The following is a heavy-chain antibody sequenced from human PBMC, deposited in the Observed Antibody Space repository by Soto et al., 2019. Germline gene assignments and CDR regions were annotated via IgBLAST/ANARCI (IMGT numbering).Heavy chain of an antibody. V-gene: IGHV3-21*01. CDR2: ISSSSSYK. CDR1: GGSISSGGSY. J-gene: IGHJ5*02. Sequence: PSETLSLTCTVSGGSISSGGSYWSWVRQGPGKGLEWVASISSSSSYKYYADSVKGRFTISRDIAKNSLYLQMNSLRAEVTAVYYCARDFLGYEFWFDPWGQGTLVTVSS. CDR3: ARDFLGYEFWFDP. D-gene: IGHD5-12*01.